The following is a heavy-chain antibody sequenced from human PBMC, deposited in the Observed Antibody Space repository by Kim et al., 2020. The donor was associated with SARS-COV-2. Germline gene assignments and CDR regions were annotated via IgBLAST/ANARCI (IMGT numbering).Heavy chain of an antibody. CDR2: ISNSGGHT. D-gene: IGHD2-2*01. CDR3: AKGAVDDDY. J-gene: IGHJ4*02. V-gene: IGHV3-23*01. Sequence: GGSLRLSCVASGFTFSDYAMTWVRQAPGKGLEWVSSISNSGGHTYYADSVKGRFTISSDFSKNTVYLQMNSLRAEDTAVYYCAKGAVDDDYWGQGTLVTVSS. CDR1: GFTFSDYA.